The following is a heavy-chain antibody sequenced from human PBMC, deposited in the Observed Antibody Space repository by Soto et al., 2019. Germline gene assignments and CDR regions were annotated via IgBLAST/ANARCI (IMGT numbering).Heavy chain of an antibody. D-gene: IGHD6-19*01. V-gene: IGHV5-51*01. J-gene: IGHJ6*02. CDR1: GYSFPTYW. CDR3: AKFRSSGWTNHYYTMDV. Sequence: PGESLKISCQGSGYSFPTYWIGWVRRVPGKGLEWMGIIYPGDSTTRYNPPFQGQVTFSADKSINTAYLQWSSLKASDTAIYFCAKFRSSGWTNHYYTMDVWGQGTTVTVSS. CDR2: IYPGDSTT.